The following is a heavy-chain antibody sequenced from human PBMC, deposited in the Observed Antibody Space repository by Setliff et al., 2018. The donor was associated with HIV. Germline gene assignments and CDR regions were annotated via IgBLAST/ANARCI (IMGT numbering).Heavy chain of an antibody. CDR3: AAGRVSSYYGSGTSPHFDS. J-gene: IGHJ4*02. V-gene: IGHV1-18*01. Sequence: ASVKVSCKASGYTFTSYGISWVRQAPGQGLEWMGWISAYNGNTGYAQKFQGRVTITADEFTSTAYMELSSLRFEDTAVYYCAAGRVSSYYGSGTSPHFDSWGQGTLVTVSS. D-gene: IGHD3-3*01. CDR1: GYTFTSYG. CDR2: ISAYNGNT.